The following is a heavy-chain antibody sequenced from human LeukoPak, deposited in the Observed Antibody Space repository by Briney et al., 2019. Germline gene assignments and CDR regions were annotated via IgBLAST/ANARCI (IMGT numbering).Heavy chain of an antibody. D-gene: IGHD2-15*01. Sequence: GGSLRLSCAASGFTFSSYGMHWVRQAPGKGLEWVAVISYDGSNKYYADSVQGRFTISRDNSKSTLCLQMNSLRAEDTAVYYCAKQLGYCSDGSCYFPYWGQGTLVTVSS. CDR1: GFTFSSYG. CDR3: AKQLGYCSDGSCYFPY. V-gene: IGHV3-30*18. CDR2: ISYDGSNK. J-gene: IGHJ4*02.